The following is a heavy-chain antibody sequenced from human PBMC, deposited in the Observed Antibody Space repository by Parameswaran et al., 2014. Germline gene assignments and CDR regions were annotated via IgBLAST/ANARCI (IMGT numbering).Heavy chain of an antibody. CDR2: ISYDGSNK. J-gene: IGHJ6*02. D-gene: IGHD6-19*01. Sequence: VRQAPGKGLEWVAVISYDGSNKYYLDTVKGRFTISRDNSKNTLYLQMNSLRAEDTAVYYCAKANSSGWYTYYYYGMDVWGQGTTVTVSS. CDR3: AKANSSGWYTYYYYGMDV. V-gene: IGHV3-30*18.